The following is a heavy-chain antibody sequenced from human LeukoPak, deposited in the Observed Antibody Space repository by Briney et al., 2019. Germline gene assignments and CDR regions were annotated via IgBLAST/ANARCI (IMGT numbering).Heavy chain of an antibody. Sequence: GGSLRLSCAASGFTFSSYAMSWPAQPPGRGRSWVSAISGSGGSTYYADSVKGRFIISRDNSKNTLYLQMNSMRAEDTAVYFCARGRTGGYDRWGQGILVTVSS. CDR3: ARGRTGGYDR. CDR2: ISGSGGST. D-gene: IGHD6-25*01. V-gene: IGHV3-23*01. CDR1: GFTFSSYA. J-gene: IGHJ5*02.